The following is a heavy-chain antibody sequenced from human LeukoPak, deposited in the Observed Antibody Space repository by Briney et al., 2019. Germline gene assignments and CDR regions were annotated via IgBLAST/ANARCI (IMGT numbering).Heavy chain of an antibody. Sequence: SETLSLTCTVSGGSISSYYWSWIRQPPGKGLEWIGYIYYSGSPNYNPSLKSRVTMSLDTSKNQVSLKLSSVTAADTAVYYCATMVQGVYTYFGSWGQGNLVAVSS. CDR1: GGSISSYY. CDR2: IYYSGSP. CDR3: ATMVQGVYTYFGS. D-gene: IGHD3-10*01. V-gene: IGHV4-59*01. J-gene: IGHJ4*02.